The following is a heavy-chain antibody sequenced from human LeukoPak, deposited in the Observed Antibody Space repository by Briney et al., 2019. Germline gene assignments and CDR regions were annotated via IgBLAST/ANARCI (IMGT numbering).Heavy chain of an antibody. D-gene: IGHD2-2*01. CDR2: INHSGST. CDR1: GGSFSGYY. V-gene: IGHV4-34*01. CDR3: AGVVPAAITVSAYGMDV. Sequence: PSETLSLTCAVYGGSFSGYYWSWIRQPPGKGLEWIGEINHSGSTNYNPSLKNRVTISVDTSKNQFSLKLSSVTAADTAVYYCAGVVPAAITVSAYGMDVWGQGTTVTVSS. J-gene: IGHJ6*02.